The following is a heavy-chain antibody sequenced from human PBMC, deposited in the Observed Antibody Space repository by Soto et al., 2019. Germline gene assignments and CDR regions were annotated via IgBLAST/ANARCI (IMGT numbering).Heavy chain of an antibody. CDR3: ARKDTAIVSNSGMDP. Sequence: ASVKVSCKASGYTFTSYYMHWVRQAPGQGLEWMGIINPSGSSTSYAQKFQGRVTMTRDTSTSTVYMELSSLRSEDTAVYYCARKDTAIVSNSGMDPWGQGTMVTVSS. D-gene: IGHD5-18*01. CDR2: INPSGSST. V-gene: IGHV1-46*01. CDR1: GYTFTSYY. J-gene: IGHJ6*02.